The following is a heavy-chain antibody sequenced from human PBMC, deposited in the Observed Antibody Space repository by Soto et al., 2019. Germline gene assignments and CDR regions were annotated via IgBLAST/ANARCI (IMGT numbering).Heavy chain of an antibody. J-gene: IGHJ3*02. CDR2: IYYSGST. CDR1: GGSISRYY. D-gene: IGHD3-22*01. V-gene: IGHV4-59*01. Sequence: SETLSLTCTVSGGSISRYYWSWIRQPPGKGLEWIGFIYYSGSTNYNPSLKSRVSLSVDTSKNQFSLKLSSVTAADTAVYYRARDKYSDGSGYPEAFEIWGQGTMVTVSS. CDR3: ARDKYSDGSGYPEAFEI.